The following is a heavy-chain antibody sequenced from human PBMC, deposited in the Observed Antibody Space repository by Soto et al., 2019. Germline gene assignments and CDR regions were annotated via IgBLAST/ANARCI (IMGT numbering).Heavy chain of an antibody. Sequence: GGSLRLSCAASGFTFSSYSMNWVRQAPGKGLEWVSYISSSSSTIYYADSVKGRFTISRDNAKNSLYLQMNSLRAEDTAVYYCARDTRLGSHAFDIWGQGTMVTVSS. D-gene: IGHD7-27*01. CDR3: ARDTRLGSHAFDI. J-gene: IGHJ3*02. V-gene: IGHV3-48*04. CDR1: GFTFSSYS. CDR2: ISSSSSTI.